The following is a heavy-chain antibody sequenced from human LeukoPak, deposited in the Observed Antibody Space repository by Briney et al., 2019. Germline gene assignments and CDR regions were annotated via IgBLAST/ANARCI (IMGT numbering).Heavy chain of an antibody. J-gene: IGHJ4*02. V-gene: IGHV4-4*07. CDR2: IYISGSGST. CDR3: ARLFYDSVWGSDRLHYPFDY. D-gene: IGHD3-16*02. CDR1: GGSISSYY. Sequence: SETLSLTCTVSGGSISSYYWSWIRQPAGKGLEWIGRIYISGSGSTNYNPSLKSRVTMSVDTSKNEFSLNLSSVTAADTAVYYCARLFYDSVWGSDRLHYPFDYWGQGNLVTVSS.